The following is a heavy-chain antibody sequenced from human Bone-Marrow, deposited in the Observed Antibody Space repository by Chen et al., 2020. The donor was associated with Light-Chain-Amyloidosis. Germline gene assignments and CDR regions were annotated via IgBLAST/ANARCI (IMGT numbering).Heavy chain of an antibody. V-gene: IGHV3-15*01. CDR3: ASDGGLVVVEAAV. CDR1: GFSFSNAW. CDR2: IKSESDGGTT. Sequence: EVRLVESGGGVVKPGGSLRLSCEASGFSFSNAWVTWVRQAPGKGLEWLGRIKSESDGGTTAFAASVQGRFGISRDRTRNTVYLQMSSLKSDDTAIYYWASDGGLVVVEAAVWGQGTQVTVSS. D-gene: IGHD2-21*01. J-gene: IGHJ4*02.